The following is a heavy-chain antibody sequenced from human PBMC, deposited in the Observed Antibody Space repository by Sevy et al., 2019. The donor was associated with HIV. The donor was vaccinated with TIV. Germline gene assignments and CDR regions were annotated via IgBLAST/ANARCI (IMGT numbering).Heavy chain of an antibody. CDR1: GFTFRTSG. CDR2: ISYDEAHK. CDR3: VRDWDYVLDY. Sequence: GGSLRLSCVTSGFTFRTSGMHWVRQSPGKGLEWVAVISYDEAHKNYADSVKGRFSISKDNSKNTLYLQMNSLRAEDTAVYYCVRDWDYVLDYWGQGTLVTVSS. V-gene: IGHV3-30*03. D-gene: IGHD4-17*01. J-gene: IGHJ4*02.